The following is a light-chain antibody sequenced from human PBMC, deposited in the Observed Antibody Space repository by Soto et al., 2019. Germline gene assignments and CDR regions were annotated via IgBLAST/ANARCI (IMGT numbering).Light chain of an antibody. CDR1: NSDVGSYNL. CDR3: SSYTSSSTLV. J-gene: IGLJ2*01. CDR2: EGS. Sequence: QSFLTQPASVSGSPGQSITIPCTGTNSDVGSYNLVSWYQQYPGKAPKLMIYEGSKRPSGVSNRFSGSKSGNTASLTISGLQAEDEADYYCSSYTSSSTLVFGGGTKLTVL. V-gene: IGLV2-14*02.